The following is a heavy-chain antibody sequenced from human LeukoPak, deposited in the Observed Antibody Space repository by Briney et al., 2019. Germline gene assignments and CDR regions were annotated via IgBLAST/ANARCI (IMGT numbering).Heavy chain of an antibody. CDR2: ISSSGSTI. CDR3: ARGRGSSAFDY. V-gene: IGHV3-21*04. Sequence: GGSLRLSCAASGFTFSSYSMNWVRQAPGKGLEWVSPISSSGSTIYYADSVKGRFTISRDNAKNSLYLQMNSLRAEDTAVYYCARGRGSSAFDYWGQGTLVTVSS. J-gene: IGHJ4*02. D-gene: IGHD2-15*01. CDR1: GFTFSSYS.